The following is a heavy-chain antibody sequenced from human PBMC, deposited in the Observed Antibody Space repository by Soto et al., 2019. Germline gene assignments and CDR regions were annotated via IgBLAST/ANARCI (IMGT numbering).Heavy chain of an antibody. J-gene: IGHJ6*02. CDR2: IGESGTPT. Sequence: EVQLLESGGGLVQPGGSLRLSCAASGFTFSSYAMKWVRQAPGKGLEWVSLIGESGTPTYYADSVKGRFTISRDNAGNTVFLEMYSLRAEDTALYYCAIYIPGVRYYGMDVWGQGTTVTVS. D-gene: IGHD2-2*01. CDR1: GFTFSSYA. CDR3: AIYIPGVRYYGMDV. V-gene: IGHV3-23*01.